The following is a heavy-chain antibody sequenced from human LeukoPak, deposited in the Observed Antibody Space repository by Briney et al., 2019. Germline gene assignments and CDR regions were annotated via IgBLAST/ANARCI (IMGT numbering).Heavy chain of an antibody. Sequence: SETLSLTCNFSGGSISGYYWSWIRQPPGKGLEWIGYFSSGGSTNYNPSLKSRVTTSVDTSKNQFSLKLSSVTAADTAVYYCARHGGGGRAFDIWGQGTMVTVPS. D-gene: IGHD3-16*01. CDR3: ARHGGGGRAFDI. CDR1: GGSISGYY. CDR2: FSSGGST. V-gene: IGHV4-4*09. J-gene: IGHJ3*02.